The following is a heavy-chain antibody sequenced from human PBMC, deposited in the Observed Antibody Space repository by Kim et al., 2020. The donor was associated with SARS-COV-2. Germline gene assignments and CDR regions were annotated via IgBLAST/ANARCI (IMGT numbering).Heavy chain of an antibody. CDR1: GYSISSGYY. CDR2: IYHSGST. V-gene: IGHV4-38-2*02. D-gene: IGHD3-3*01. J-gene: IGHJ6*02. CDR3: ARDQLTDYDFWSGYYTGLRPTYGMDV. Sequence: SETLSLTCTVSGYSISSGYYWGWIRQPPGKGLEWIGSIYHSGSTYYNPSLKSRVTISVDTSKNQFSLKLSSVTAADTAVYYCARDQLTDYDFWSGYYTGLRPTYGMDVWGQGTTVTVSS.